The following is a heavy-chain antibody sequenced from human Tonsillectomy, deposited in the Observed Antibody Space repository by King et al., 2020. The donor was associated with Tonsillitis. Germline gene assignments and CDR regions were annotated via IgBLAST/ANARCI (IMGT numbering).Heavy chain of an antibody. CDR1: GGSISSGSFY. CDR2: IYPRGST. Sequence: VQLQESGPGLVKPSQTLSLTCTGSGGSISSGSFYWRWIRQPPGEGLEWIGRIYPRGSTNYNPSLKGRVTMSVDTSKNQFSLKVDSVTAADTAVYYCARASAREDAFDIWGQGTMVTVSS. J-gene: IGHJ3*02. CDR3: ARASAREDAFDI. V-gene: IGHV4-61*02.